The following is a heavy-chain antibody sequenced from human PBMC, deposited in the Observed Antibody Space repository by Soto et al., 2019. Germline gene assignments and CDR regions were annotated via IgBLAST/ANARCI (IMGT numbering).Heavy chain of an antibody. J-gene: IGHJ6*02. D-gene: IGHD3-10*01. CDR1: GYSSTSYW. CDR3: ASSSGDLDVYGMDI. V-gene: IGHV5-51*01. Sequence: GAALKISCKRSGYSSTSYWIGWVRHVPGKVLEWMGIIYPGDSGTRYSPSFQGQVTISRYNSKNTLYLQINNLRAEDTAIYYCASSSGDLDVYGMDIWGPGTTVTVSS. CDR2: IYPGDSGT.